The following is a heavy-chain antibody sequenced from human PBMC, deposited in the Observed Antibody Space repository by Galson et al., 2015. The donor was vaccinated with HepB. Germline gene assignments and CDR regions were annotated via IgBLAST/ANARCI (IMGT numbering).Heavy chain of an antibody. CDR3: ATRVRDFWSGYYSGDGLDV. Sequence: VKVSCKASGGTFSNFAVSWVRQAPGQGLEWMGRFIPTLDIANYAQKFQGRVTITSDKSTSTAYMELSRLRSEDTAVYYCATRVRDFWSGYYSGDGLDVWGQGTTVTVSS. D-gene: IGHD3-3*01. J-gene: IGHJ6*02. CDR1: GGTFSNFA. CDR2: FIPTLDIA. V-gene: IGHV1-69*04.